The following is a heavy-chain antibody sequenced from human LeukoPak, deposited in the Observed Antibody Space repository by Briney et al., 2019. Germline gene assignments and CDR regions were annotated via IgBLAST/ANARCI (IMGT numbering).Heavy chain of an antibody. V-gene: IGHV4-59*11. Sequence: SETLSLTCTVSGDSKSYHKWSWIRQSPGKRLEWIGYIKQSGGTNYNPSLKSRVTISVDSSKNRFSLQLKSMTAADTAVYYCANEWSAFDFWGQGTMVTVSS. J-gene: IGHJ3*01. CDR3: ANEWSAFDF. CDR1: GDSKSYHK. D-gene: IGHD3-3*01. CDR2: IKQSGGT.